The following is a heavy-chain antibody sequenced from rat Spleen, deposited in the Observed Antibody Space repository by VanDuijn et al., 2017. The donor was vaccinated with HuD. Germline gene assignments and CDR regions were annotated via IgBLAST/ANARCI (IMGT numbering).Heavy chain of an antibody. CDR1: GFTFNKSW. D-gene: IGHD1-8*01. Sequence: EVQLVESGGGLVEPGRSLKLSCVASGFTFNKSWMTWIRQAPGKGLEWIASITHTGSNTYYPDSVKGRFTISRDNAESTLYLQMNSLRSEDTATYYCTREGSVGWFAYWGQGVMVTVSS. CDR3: TREGSVGWFAY. CDR2: ITHTGSNT. V-gene: IGHV5-31*01. J-gene: IGHJ2*01.